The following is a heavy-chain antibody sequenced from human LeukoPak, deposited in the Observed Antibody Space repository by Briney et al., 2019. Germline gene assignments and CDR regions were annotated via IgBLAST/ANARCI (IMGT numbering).Heavy chain of an antibody. CDR3: ARANSGWYLSTYNWFDP. CDR1: GGSISYSSYY. CDR2: IYYSGST. D-gene: IGHD6-19*01. J-gene: IGHJ5*02. V-gene: IGHV4-61*01. Sequence: SETLSLTCTVSGGSISYSSYYWSWIRQPPGKGLEWIGYIYYSGSTNYNPSLKSRVTISVDTSKNQFSLKLSSVTAADTAVYYCARANSGWYLSTYNWFDPWGQGTLVTVSS.